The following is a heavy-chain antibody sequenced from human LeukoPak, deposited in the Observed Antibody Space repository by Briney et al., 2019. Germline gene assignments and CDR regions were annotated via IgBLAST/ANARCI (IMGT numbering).Heavy chain of an antibody. CDR2: IRQDGSER. D-gene: IGHD6-6*01. V-gene: IGHV3-7*01. J-gene: IGHJ4*02. Sequence: GGSLRLSCAASGFSFNSYWMSWVRQAPGTGLDWVANIRQDGSERYYADSLKGRFTISRDNAKNSLYLQMNSLRAEDTAVYYCARDRVLYSSSFSPGYWGQGTLVTVSS. CDR3: ARDRVLYSSSFSPGY. CDR1: GFSFNSYW.